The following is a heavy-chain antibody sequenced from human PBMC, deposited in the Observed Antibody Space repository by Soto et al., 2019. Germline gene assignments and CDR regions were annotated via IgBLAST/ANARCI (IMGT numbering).Heavy chain of an antibody. Sequence: QVQLVQSGAEVKKPGASVKVSCKASGYTFTSYGISWVRQAPGQGLEWMGWISAYNGNTNYAQKLQGRVTMTTDTATSTAYMELRSLRSDDTAVYYCARIFPWHLESPYYDCVMDVWGQGTTVTVSS. CDR3: ARIFPWHLESPYYDCVMDV. D-gene: IGHD2-15*01. J-gene: IGHJ6*02. V-gene: IGHV1-18*04. CDR1: GYTFTSYG. CDR2: ISAYNGNT.